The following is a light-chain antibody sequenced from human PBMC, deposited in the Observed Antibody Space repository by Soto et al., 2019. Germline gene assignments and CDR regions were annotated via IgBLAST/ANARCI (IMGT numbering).Light chain of an antibody. Sequence: EIVLTQSPGTLSLSPGERATLSCRASQSVSSNYLAWHQQKPGQAPRLLIYGASSRATGIPDRFSGSGSGTDFTLTISRLAPEDFAVYYCQQYGSSPETFGQGTKVEIK. J-gene: IGKJ1*01. CDR1: QSVSSNY. CDR2: GAS. CDR3: QQYGSSPET. V-gene: IGKV3-20*01.